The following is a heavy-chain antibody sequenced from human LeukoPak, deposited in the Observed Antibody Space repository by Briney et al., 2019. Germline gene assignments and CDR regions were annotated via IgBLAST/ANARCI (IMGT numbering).Heavy chain of an antibody. Sequence: GGSLRLSCAASGFTFSSYWMYWVRQAPGKGLVWVSRINTNSRSTSYADSAKGRFTISRDNAKNTLYLQMNSLRAEDTAVYYCAIRYCSSTSCPFDPWGQGTLVTVSS. CDR2: INTNSRST. J-gene: IGHJ5*02. D-gene: IGHD2-2*01. CDR1: GFTFSSYW. CDR3: AIRYCSSTSCPFDP. V-gene: IGHV3-74*01.